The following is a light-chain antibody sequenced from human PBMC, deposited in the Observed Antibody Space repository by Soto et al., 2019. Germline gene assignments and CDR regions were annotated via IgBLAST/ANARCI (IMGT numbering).Light chain of an antibody. V-gene: IGKV3-20*01. CDR3: QQYGSLPYT. Sequence: ENVLTQSPGTLSLSPGERATLSCRATQNVDNNFLAWYQHKPGQPPRLLIFGASIRAAGIPDRFSGSGSGTDFTLSISRLEPGDFVVYHCQQYGSLPYTFGQGNKLYI. J-gene: IGKJ2*01. CDR2: GAS. CDR1: QNVDNNF.